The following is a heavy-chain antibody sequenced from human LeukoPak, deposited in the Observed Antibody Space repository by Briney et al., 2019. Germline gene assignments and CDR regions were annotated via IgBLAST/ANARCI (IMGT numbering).Heavy chain of an antibody. CDR1: GGSISNTNYY. V-gene: IGHV4-39*01. D-gene: IGHD5-12*01. Sequence: SETLSLTCIVSGGSISNTNYYWGWIRQPPGKGLEWIGSLYYSGTTYYNPSLKSRVTISVDTSKNQFSLKLSSVTAADTAVYYCARLRGAEYFQHWGQGTLVTIFS. CDR2: LYYSGTT. CDR3: ARLRGAEYFQH. J-gene: IGHJ1*01.